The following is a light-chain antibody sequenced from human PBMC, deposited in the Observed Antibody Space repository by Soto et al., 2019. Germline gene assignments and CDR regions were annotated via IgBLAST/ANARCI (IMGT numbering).Light chain of an antibody. J-gene: IGKJ1*01. CDR1: QSINSW. V-gene: IGKV1-5*03. CDR2: KAS. Sequence: DIQMAQSPSTLSASVGDRVTITCRASQSINSWLAWYQQKPGKAPKLLIYKASTLESGVPSRFSGSGSGTEFPLTISSLQPDDFATYYCHQYNTYLWAFGQGTKVEIK. CDR3: HQYNTYLWA.